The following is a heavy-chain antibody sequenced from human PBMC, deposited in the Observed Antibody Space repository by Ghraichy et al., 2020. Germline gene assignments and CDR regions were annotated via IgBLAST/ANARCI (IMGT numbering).Heavy chain of an antibody. CDR2: IYYSGST. CDR3: ARSRIGSYYYDSSGYPSGFDY. Sequence: SETLSLPCTVSGGSISSSSYYWGWIRQPPGKGLEWIGSIYYSGSTYYNPSLKSRVTISVDTSKNQFSLKLSSVTAADTAVYYCARSRIGSYYYDSSGYPSGFDYWGQGTLVTVSS. CDR1: GGSISSSSYY. J-gene: IGHJ4*02. V-gene: IGHV4-39*01. D-gene: IGHD3-22*01.